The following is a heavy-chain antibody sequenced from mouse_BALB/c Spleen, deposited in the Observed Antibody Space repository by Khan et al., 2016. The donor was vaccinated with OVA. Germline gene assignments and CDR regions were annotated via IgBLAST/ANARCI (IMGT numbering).Heavy chain of an antibody. CDR1: GYSFTGYF. D-gene: IGHD2-1*01. Sequence: VQLKESGPELVRPGASVKISCKASGYSFTGYFMNWVMQSHGKSLEWIGRINPHIGETFYNPRFKDKATLTVDESSSTAHMELRTLTAEDSAVYYCTRIYRRYFDYWGQGTTLTVSS. V-gene: IGHV1-20*01. J-gene: IGHJ2*01. CDR2: INPHIGET. CDR3: TRIYRRYFDY.